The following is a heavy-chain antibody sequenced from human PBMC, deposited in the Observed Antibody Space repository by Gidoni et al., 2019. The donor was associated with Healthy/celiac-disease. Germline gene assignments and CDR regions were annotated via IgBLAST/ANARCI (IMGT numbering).Heavy chain of an antibody. J-gene: IGHJ4*02. CDR1: GYSFTSYW. CDR2: IYPGDSDT. D-gene: IGHD3-10*01. Sequence: EVQLVQSGAEVKKPGESLKISCKGSGYSFTSYWTGWVRQMPGKGLEWMGIIYPGDSDTRYSPSFQGQVTISADKSISTAYLQWSSLKASDTAMYYCARAMVRGVIITATPFDYWGQGTLVTVSS. CDR3: ARAMVRGVIITATPFDY. V-gene: IGHV5-51*01.